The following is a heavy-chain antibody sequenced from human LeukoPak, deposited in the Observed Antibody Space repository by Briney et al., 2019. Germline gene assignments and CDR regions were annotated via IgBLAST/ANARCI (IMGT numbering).Heavy chain of an antibody. Sequence: SEALSLTCTVSGGSISSSSYYWGWIRQPPGKGLEWIGSIYYSGSTYYNPSLKSRVTISVDTSKNQFPLKLSSVTAADTAVYYCASLDAGYFDYWGQGTLVTVSS. CDR2: IYYSGST. CDR1: GGSISSSSYY. CDR3: ASLDAGYFDY. D-gene: IGHD3-9*01. V-gene: IGHV4-39*06. J-gene: IGHJ4*02.